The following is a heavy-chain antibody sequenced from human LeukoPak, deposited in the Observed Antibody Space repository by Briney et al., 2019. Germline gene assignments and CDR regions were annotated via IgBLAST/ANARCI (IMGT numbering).Heavy chain of an antibody. D-gene: IGHD5-12*01. CDR2: ITGKAYGGTT. V-gene: IGHV3-49*04. CDR3: TRKSGYGVVDY. J-gene: IGHJ4*02. CDR1: GFTFGDYA. Sequence: QTGGPLRLSCTASGFTFGDYAMSWVRQAPGKGLEWVGFITGKAYGGTTEYAASVRGRFTISRDDFNNIAYLQMNSLKTEDTAEYYCTRKSGYGVVDYWGQGTLVTVSS.